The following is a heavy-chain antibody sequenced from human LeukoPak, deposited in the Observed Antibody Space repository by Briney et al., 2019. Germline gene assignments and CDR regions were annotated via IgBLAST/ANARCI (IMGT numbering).Heavy chain of an antibody. Sequence: SVKVSCKASGGIFSSYAISWVRQAPGQGLEWMGRIIPILGIANYAQKFQGRVTITADKPTSTAYMDLSSLRSEDTAVYYCARDLPPYYFDYWGQGTLVTVSS. CDR1: GGIFSSYA. J-gene: IGHJ4*02. V-gene: IGHV1-69*04. CDR2: IIPILGIA. CDR3: ARDLPPYYFDY.